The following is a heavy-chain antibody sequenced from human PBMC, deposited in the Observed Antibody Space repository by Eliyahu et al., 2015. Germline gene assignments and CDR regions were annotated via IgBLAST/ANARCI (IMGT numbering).Heavy chain of an antibody. Sequence: EVQLVESGGGXIQPGGSLRLSCAASGFTVSSXYXRWVRQAPGKGLGWVSVIYSGGTTYYADSVKGRFTISRDNFKNTVYLQMNSLRTEDTAIYYCAREGYSFNSYWGQGTLVTVSS. CDR2: IYSGGTT. D-gene: IGHD5-18*01. V-gene: IGHV3-53*01. CDR1: GFTVSSXY. J-gene: IGHJ4*02. CDR3: AREGYSFNSY.